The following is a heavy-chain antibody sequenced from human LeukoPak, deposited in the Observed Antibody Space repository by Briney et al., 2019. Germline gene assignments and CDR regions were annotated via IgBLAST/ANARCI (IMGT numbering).Heavy chain of an antibody. J-gene: IGHJ4*02. D-gene: IGHD3-16*01. CDR3: ARVPRELGAY. V-gene: IGHV1-8*01. CDR1: GYTFTSYD. Sequence: ASVKVSCKASGYTFTSYDINWVRQATGQGLKWMGFMNPNSGNTGYAQKFQGRVTMTRNTSISTAYMELSSLRSEDTALYYCARVPRELGAYWGQGTLVTVSS. CDR2: MNPNSGNT.